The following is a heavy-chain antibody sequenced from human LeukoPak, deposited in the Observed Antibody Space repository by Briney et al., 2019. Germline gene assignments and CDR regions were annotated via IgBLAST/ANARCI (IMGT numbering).Heavy chain of an antibody. CDR1: GFTFSSYA. Sequence: GRSLRLSCAASGFTFSSYAMSWVRQAPGKGLEWVSAISGSGGSTYYADSVKGRFTISRDNSKNTLYLQMNSLRAEDTAVYYCAKPVSGPFFTRAYYFDYWGQGTLVTVSS. V-gene: IGHV3-23*01. CDR3: AKPVSGPFFTRAYYFDY. CDR2: ISGSGGST. J-gene: IGHJ4*02. D-gene: IGHD3-10*01.